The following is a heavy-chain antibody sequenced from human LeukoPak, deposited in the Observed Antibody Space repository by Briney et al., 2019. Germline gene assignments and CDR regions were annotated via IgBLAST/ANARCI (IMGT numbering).Heavy chain of an antibody. J-gene: IGHJ4*02. V-gene: IGHV1-69*04. CDR3: ARALPTGTLHY. D-gene: IGHD1-1*01. CDR1: GGTFSSYA. Sequence: SLKDSCKASGGTFSSYAISWVRQSPGQGLEWMGRIIPILGIANYAQKFQGRVMITADKSTSTAYMELSSLRSEDTAVYYCARALPTGTLHYWGQGTLVTVSS. CDR2: IIPILGIA.